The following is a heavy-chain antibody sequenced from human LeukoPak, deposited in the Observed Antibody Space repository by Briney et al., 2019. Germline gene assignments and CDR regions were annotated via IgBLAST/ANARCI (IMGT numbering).Heavy chain of an antibody. Sequence: GGSLGLSCAASGFTFSSYSMNWVRQAPGKGLEWVSSISSSSYIYYADSVKGRFTISRDNAKNSLYLQMNSLRAEDTAVYYCARDRDFWSGPPIDYWGQGTLVTVSS. J-gene: IGHJ4*02. CDR2: ISSSSYI. D-gene: IGHD3-3*01. CDR3: ARDRDFWSGPPIDY. V-gene: IGHV3-21*01. CDR1: GFTFSSYS.